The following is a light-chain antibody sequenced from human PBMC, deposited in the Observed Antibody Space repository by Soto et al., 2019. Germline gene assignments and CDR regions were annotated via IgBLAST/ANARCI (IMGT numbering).Light chain of an antibody. CDR2: GTS. J-gene: IGKJ2*01. CDR3: QQSHSTPTYT. CDR1: QTTTNY. V-gene: IGKV1-39*01. Sequence: DIQMTQSPSALSASVGDRVTITCRASQTTTNYLNWYQKKPGKAPKLLIYGTSTLESEVSSRFSGSGSGTEFTLTIRNVQPEDFVTYYCQQSHSTPTYTFGQGTKLEIK.